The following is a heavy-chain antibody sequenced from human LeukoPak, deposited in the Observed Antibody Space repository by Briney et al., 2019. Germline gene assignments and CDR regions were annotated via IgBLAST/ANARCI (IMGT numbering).Heavy chain of an antibody. V-gene: IGHV3-64*01. J-gene: IGHJ4*02. CDR2: ISNDGGST. CDR1: GFTFSSYA. CDR3: AKDHLTYHEILTGYYMGGYYFDY. D-gene: IGHD3-9*01. Sequence: GGSLRLSCAASGFTFSSYAMHWVRQAPGKGLEYVSAISNDGGSTYYANSVKGRFTISRDNPKNTLYLQMNSLRAEDTAVYYCAKDHLTYHEILTGYYMGGYYFDYWGQGTLVTVSS.